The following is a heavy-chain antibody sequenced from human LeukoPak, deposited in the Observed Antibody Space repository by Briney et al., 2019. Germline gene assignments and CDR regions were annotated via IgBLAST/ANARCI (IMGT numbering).Heavy chain of an antibody. CDR2: INHSGST. J-gene: IGHJ3*02. D-gene: IGHD3-10*01. CDR1: GGSFSGYY. V-gene: IGHV4-34*01. Sequence: SETLSLTCAVCGGSFSGYYWSWIRQPPGKGLEWIGEINHSGSTNYNPSLKSRGTISVDTSKNQFSLKLSSVTAADTAVYYCARATRGVTPPRRRYAFDIWGQGTMVTVSS. CDR3: ARATRGVTPPRRRYAFDI.